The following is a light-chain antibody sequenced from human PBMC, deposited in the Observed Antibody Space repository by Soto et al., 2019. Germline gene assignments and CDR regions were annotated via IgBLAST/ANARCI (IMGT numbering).Light chain of an antibody. CDR1: SSDVGGYNH. CDR2: DVS. Sequence: QSVLTQPRSVSGSPGQSVTISCTGTSSDVGGYNHVSWYQQHPGKAPKLMIYDVSKRPSGVPDRFSGSKSGNTASLTISGLQAEDEADHYCCSYAGSIYVFGTGTKVTVL. CDR3: CSYAGSIYV. J-gene: IGLJ1*01. V-gene: IGLV2-11*01.